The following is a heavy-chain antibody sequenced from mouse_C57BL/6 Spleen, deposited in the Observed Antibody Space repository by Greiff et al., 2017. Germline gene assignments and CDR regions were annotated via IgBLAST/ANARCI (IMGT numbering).Heavy chain of an antibody. Sequence: QVQLQQPGAELVMPGASVKLSCKASGYTFTSYWMHWVKQSPGQGLEWIGEIDPSDSYTNYNQKFKGKSTLTVDKSSSTAYMQLSSLTSEDSAVYYCARRYFDVWGTGTTVTVSS. CDR3: ARRYFDV. V-gene: IGHV1-69*01. CDR2: IDPSDSYT. CDR1: GYTFTSYW. J-gene: IGHJ1*03.